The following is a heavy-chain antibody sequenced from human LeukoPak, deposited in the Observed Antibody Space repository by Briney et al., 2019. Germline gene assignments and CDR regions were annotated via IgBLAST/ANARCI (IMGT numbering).Heavy chain of an antibody. CDR2: ITSSSSHI. CDR3: ARPGIAVAGEFFDY. J-gene: IGHJ4*02. D-gene: IGHD6-19*01. Sequence: KPGGSLRLSCAASGFTFRAYSMNWVRQAPGKGLEWVSSITSSSSHIYYADSVKGRFTISRDNAKNSLYLQMNSLRAEDTAVYYCARPGIAVAGEFFDYWGQGTLVTVSS. CDR1: GFTFRAYS. V-gene: IGHV3-21*01.